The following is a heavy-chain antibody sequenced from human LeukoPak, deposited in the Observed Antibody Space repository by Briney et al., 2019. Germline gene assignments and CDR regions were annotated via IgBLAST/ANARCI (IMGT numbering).Heavy chain of an antibody. J-gene: IGHJ3*02. CDR1: GFTVSSNY. CDR2: IYSGGST. V-gene: IGHV3-53*04. D-gene: IGHD3-22*01. CDR3: ARDYDSNGYYGPLGENEPDAFDI. Sequence: GGSLRLSCAASGFTVSSNYMSWVRQAPGKGLEWVSVIYSGGSTYYADSVKGRFTISRHNSKNTLYLQMNSLRAEDTAVYYCARDYDSNGYYGPLGENEPDAFDIWGQGTMVTVSS.